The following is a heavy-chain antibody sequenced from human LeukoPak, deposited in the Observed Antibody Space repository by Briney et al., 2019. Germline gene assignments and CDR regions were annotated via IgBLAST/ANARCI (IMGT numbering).Heavy chain of an antibody. J-gene: IGHJ4*02. CDR3: ARESAGYYYDSSGYYPFDY. D-gene: IGHD3-22*01. CDR2: IIPILGIA. Sequence: SVKVSCKASGYTFTGYYMHWVRQAPGQGLEWMGRIIPILGIANYAQKFQGRVTITADKSTSTAYMELSSLRSEDTAVYYCARESAGYYYDSSGYYPFDYWGQGTLVTVSS. CDR1: GYTFTGYY. V-gene: IGHV1-69*04.